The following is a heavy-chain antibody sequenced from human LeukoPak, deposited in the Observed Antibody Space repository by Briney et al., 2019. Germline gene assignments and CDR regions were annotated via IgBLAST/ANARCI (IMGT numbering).Heavy chain of an antibody. J-gene: IGHJ5*02. CDR1: GGSISSGGYY. D-gene: IGHD1-26*01. CDR3: ARHLADRYSGSYSDNWFDP. Sequence: PSETLSLTCTVSGGSISSGGYYWSWIRQHPGKGLEWIGYIYYSGSTYYNPSLKSRVTISVDTSKNQFSLKLSSVTAADTAVYYCARHLADRYSGSYSDNWFDPWGQGTLVTVSS. CDR2: IYYSGST. V-gene: IGHV4-31*03.